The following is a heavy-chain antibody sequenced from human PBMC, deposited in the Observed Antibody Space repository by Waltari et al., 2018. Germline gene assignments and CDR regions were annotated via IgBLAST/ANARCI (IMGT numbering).Heavy chain of an antibody. Sequence: QMQLQQWGAGLLKPSETLSLTCAFSGESFIGYYWNWIRQPPGRGLAWIGEIHHSGSINYNPSLESRVTISQDMSKNQFSLKLTSVTAADTAVYYCVRGKMYSRPYFDYWGQGTLVTVSS. CDR1: GESFIGYY. V-gene: IGHV4-34*01. J-gene: IGHJ4*02. CDR2: IHHSGSI. CDR3: VRGKMYSRPYFDY. D-gene: IGHD6-13*01.